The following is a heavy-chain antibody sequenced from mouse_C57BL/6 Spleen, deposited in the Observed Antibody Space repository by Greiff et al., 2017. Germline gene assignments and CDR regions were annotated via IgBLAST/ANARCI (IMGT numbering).Heavy chain of an antibody. V-gene: IGHV7-3*01. Sequence: DVKVEESGGGLVQPGGSLSLSCAASGFTFTDYYMSWVRQPPGKALEWLGFIRNKANGYTTEYSASVKGRFTISRDNSQSILYLQMNALRAEDSATYYCARYTSYYFDYWGQGTTLTVSS. CDR1: GFTFTDYY. CDR3: ARYTSYYFDY. CDR2: IRNKANGYTT. J-gene: IGHJ2*01.